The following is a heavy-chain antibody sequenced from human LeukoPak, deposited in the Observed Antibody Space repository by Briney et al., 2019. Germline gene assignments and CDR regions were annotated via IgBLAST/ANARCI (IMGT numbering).Heavy chain of an antibody. V-gene: IGHV4-59*11. CDR3: ARKTIAAAAPFDP. J-gene: IGHJ5*02. Sequence: PSETLSLTCTVSGGSISSHYCSWIRQPPGKGLEWIGYIYYSGSTNYNPSLKSRVTISVDTSKNQFSLKLSSVTAADTAVYHCARKTIAAAAPFDPWGQGTLVTVSS. D-gene: IGHD6-13*01. CDR2: IYYSGST. CDR1: GGSISSHY.